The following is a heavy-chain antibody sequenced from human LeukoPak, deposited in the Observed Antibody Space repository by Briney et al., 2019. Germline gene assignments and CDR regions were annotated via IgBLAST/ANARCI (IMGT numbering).Heavy chain of an antibody. CDR3: AKDPYSSSWTHYFDY. Sequence: PGGSLRLSCAASGFTFSSYAMSWVRQAPGKGLEWVSAISGSGGSTYYADSVKGRFTISRDNSKNTLYLQMNSLRAEDTAVYYCAKDPYSSSWTHYFDYWGQGTQVTVSS. CDR1: GFTFSSYA. CDR2: ISGSGGST. V-gene: IGHV3-23*01. J-gene: IGHJ4*02. D-gene: IGHD6-13*01.